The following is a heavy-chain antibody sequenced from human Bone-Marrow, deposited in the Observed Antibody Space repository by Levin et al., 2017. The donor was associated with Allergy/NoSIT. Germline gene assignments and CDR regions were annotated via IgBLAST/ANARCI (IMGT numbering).Heavy chain of an antibody. CDR1: GFTFSDYW. D-gene: IGHD1-26*01. CDR2: VNSDGTST. CDR3: ARDIIGTYFDS. V-gene: IGHV3-74*03. J-gene: IGHJ4*02. Sequence: PGGSLRLSCTASGFTFSDYWIHWVRQAPGKGLVWVSHVNSDGTSTTYADSVKGRFTISRDNAKNTLYLQMNSLRAEDTAIYYCARDIIGTYFDSWGQGTLVTVSS.